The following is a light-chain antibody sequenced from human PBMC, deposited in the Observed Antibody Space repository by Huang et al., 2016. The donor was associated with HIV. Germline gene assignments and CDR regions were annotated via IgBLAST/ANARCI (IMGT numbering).Light chain of an antibody. Sequence: EIVLTQSPATLSLSPGEGATLSCRASQSVRNYLAWYQKKAGQAPRLLIYDASNRATGIPARFSGSGSGTDFTLTISSLEPEDFAVYYCQQRSDWPRTFGQGTKVEIK. CDR2: DAS. V-gene: IGKV3-11*01. J-gene: IGKJ1*01. CDR1: QSVRNY. CDR3: QQRSDWPRT.